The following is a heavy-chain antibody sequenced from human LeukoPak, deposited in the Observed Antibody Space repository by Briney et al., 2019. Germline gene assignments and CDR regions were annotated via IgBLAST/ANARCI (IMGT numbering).Heavy chain of an antibody. D-gene: IGHD2-2*01. CDR3: ARAGSCKGQYFDY. CDR1: GGSFSCYY. Sequence: SETLSLTCAVYGGSFSCYYWSWLRQPPGKGLEWIGYIYYSGSTNYNPSLKSRITIFLDTSKNQFSLKLSPVTAADPAGYYFARAGSCKGQYFDYWGQGHLVNVSS. V-gene: IGHV4-59*01. CDR2: IYYSGST. J-gene: IGHJ4*02.